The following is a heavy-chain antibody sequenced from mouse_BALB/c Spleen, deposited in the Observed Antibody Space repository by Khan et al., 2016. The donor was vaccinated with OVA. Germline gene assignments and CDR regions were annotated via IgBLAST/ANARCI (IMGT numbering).Heavy chain of an antibody. CDR3: TRSGYGSFAD. D-gene: IGHD2-2*01. J-gene: IGHJ3*01. CDR2: INPSSGGT. V-gene: IGHV1S81*02. Sequence: QIQLVQSGVELVKPGASVRLSCKASGYTFTSYYLYWVKQRPGQGLEWIGDINPSSGGTNFNEKFKSKATLTVDKSSSTAYIQLNSLTSEDSAVYYCTRSGYGSFADWGQGTLVTVSA. CDR1: GYTFTSYY.